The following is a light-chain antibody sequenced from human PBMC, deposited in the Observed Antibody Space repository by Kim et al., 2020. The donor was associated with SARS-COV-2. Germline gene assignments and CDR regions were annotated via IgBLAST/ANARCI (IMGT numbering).Light chain of an antibody. V-gene: IGKV3-20*01. J-gene: IGKJ4*01. CDR2: GAS. Sequence: SLGDRATLACRASQSVNINYLAWYQHKPGQAPRFLIYGASRRATGIPDRFSVSGSGTEFTLTISRLEPEDFAVYYCQQYHGSPLTFGGGTKVDIK. CDR3: QQYHGSPLT. CDR1: QSVNINY.